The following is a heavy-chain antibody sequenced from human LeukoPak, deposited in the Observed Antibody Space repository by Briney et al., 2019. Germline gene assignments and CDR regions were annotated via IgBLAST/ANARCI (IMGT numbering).Heavy chain of an antibody. Sequence: SETLSLTCTVSGDSLNGYYWGWIRQPAGKGLEWIGRIFTNGITKYSPSLRSRVTMSIDTSKNQFSLKLSSVTAADTAVYYCARVDGDYGKGFDPWGQGTLVTVSS. J-gene: IGHJ5*02. V-gene: IGHV4-4*07. CDR3: ARVDGDYGKGFDP. CDR2: IFTNGIT. CDR1: GDSLNGYY. D-gene: IGHD4-17*01.